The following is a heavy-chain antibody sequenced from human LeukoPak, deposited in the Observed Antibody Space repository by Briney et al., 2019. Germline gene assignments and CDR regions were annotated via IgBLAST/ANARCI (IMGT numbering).Heavy chain of an antibody. J-gene: IGHJ6*03. Sequence: SETLSLTCTVSGDSIASYYWSWLRQPPGKGLEWIGSIYRSGSTFYNPSLKSRVTISLDTSKNQFSLKLSSVTAADTAVYFCARGTYGYYMDVWGKGTTVTVSS. CDR2: IYRSGST. D-gene: IGHD4-17*01. V-gene: IGHV4-38-2*02. CDR1: GDSIASYY. CDR3: ARGTYGYYMDV.